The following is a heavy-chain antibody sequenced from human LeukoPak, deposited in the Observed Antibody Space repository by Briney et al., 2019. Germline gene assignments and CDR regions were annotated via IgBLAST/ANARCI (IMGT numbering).Heavy chain of an antibody. CDR1: GGSFSGYY. CDR2: INHSGST. V-gene: IGHV4-34*01. Sequence: PSETLSLTCAVYGGSFSGYYWSWIRQPPGEGLEWIGKINHSGSTNYNPSLKGRVTISVDTSKNQFSLKLSSVTAADTAVYYCARSAYDYVWGSYRSYSLYYFDYWGQGTLVTVSS. CDR3: ARSAYDYVWGSYRSYSLYYFDY. J-gene: IGHJ4*02. D-gene: IGHD3-16*02.